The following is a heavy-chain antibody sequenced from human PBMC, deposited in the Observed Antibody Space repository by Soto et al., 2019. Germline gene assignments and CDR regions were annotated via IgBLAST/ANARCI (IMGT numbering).Heavy chain of an antibody. CDR1: GGTFSNHA. CDR3: ATDQTREGTYDGNSLDY. CDR2: IIPIFGTT. D-gene: IGHD5-12*01. V-gene: IGHV1-69*12. Sequence: QVQVVQSGAEVKRPGSSVKVSCTASGGTFSNHAINWVRQAPGQGLEWMGVIIPIFGTTDYAQEFQGRFSFTADESTTTAYMELSSLRSEDTAMYYCATDQTREGTYDGNSLDYWGQGTLLTVSS. J-gene: IGHJ4*02.